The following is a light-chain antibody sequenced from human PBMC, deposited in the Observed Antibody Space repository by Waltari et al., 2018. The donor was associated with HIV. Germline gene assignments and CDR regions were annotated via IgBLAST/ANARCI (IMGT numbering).Light chain of an antibody. CDR2: AAS. Sequence: EIVLTQSPGTLSLSPGERATLSCRASQSVSSNYLAWFHQKPGQAPKLLIYAASSRATGIPDRFSGSGSGTDFTLTISRLEPEDFAVYYCQQYGSSPWAFGQGTKVEIK. V-gene: IGKV3-20*01. J-gene: IGKJ1*01. CDR3: QQYGSSPWA. CDR1: QSVSSNY.